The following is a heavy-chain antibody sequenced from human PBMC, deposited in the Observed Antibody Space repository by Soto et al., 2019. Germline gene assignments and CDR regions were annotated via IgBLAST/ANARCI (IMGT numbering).Heavy chain of an antibody. V-gene: IGHV3-7*04. CDR1: GFIFSSYW. CDR2: IKQAGSEK. Sequence: EVQLVESGGGLVQPGGSLRLSCAASGFIFSSYWMSWVRQAPGKGLEWVANIKQAGSEKYYVDSVKGRFTISSDNAKNSLYLRMHSVRAEDPVLYYCPRAQTAEYSSSSNRRPRSYFDLGGRGTLVTVSS. J-gene: IGHJ2*01. D-gene: IGHD6-6*01. CDR3: PRAQTAEYSSSSNRRPRSYFDL.